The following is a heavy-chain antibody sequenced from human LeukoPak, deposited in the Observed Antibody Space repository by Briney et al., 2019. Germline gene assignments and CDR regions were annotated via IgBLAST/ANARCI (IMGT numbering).Heavy chain of an antibody. CDR3: AKDSDYYHSSGYYYAYFQH. CDR1: GFTFWTYE. D-gene: IGHD3-22*01. Sequence: QPGGSLRLSCEASGFTFWTYEMNWVRRAPGKGLEWVSYISSSGSTTYYADSVKGRFTISRDNAKNSLYLQMNSLRDEDTAVYYCAKDSDYYHSSGYYYAYFQHWGQGTLVTVSS. J-gene: IGHJ1*01. V-gene: IGHV3-48*03. CDR2: ISSSGSTT.